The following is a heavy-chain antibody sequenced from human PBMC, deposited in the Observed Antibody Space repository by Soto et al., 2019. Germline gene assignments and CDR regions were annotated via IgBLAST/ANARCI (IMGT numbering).Heavy chain of an antibody. CDR2: IIPIFGTA. D-gene: IGHD3-9*01. CDR1: GGTFSSYA. Sequence: QVQLVQSGAEVKKPGSSVKVSCKASGGTFSSYAISWVRQAPGQGLEWMGGIIPIFGTANYAQKVQGRVTITADESTSTADMELSSLRSEDTAVYYCARAYDILTGREWYFDLWGRGTLVTVSS. CDR3: ARAYDILTGREWYFDL. J-gene: IGHJ2*01. V-gene: IGHV1-69*12.